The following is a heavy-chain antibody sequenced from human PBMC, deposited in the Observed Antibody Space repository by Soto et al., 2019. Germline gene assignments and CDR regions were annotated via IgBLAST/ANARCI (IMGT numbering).Heavy chain of an antibody. CDR2: MDQDGSET. V-gene: IGHV3-7*01. CDR3: VCGGNFFIY. CDR1: GFTFSTYW. D-gene: IGHD3-16*01. J-gene: IGHJ4*02. Sequence: EVQLVESGGGLVQPGGSLRLSCAASGFTFSTYWMTWVRQPPGKGLEWVANMDQDGSETYYVDSVRGRFTVSRDNAKNSLYLQMNRLRVEDTAVYYWVCGGNFFIYWGQGTLVTVSP.